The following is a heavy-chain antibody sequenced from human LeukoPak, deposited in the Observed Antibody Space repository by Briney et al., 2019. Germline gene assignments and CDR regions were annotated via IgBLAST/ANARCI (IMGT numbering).Heavy chain of an antibody. CDR3: ASSPPTVTTSRGYYGMDV. CDR1: GYTFTSYY. CDR2: INPSGGST. D-gene: IGHD4-17*01. V-gene: IGHV1-46*01. Sequence: ASVKVSCKASGYTFTSYYMHWVRQAPGQGLEWMGIINPSGGSTSYAQKFQGRVTMTRDTSTSTVYMELSSLRSEDTAVYYCASSPPTVTTSRGYYGMDVWAKGPRSPSP. J-gene: IGHJ6*02.